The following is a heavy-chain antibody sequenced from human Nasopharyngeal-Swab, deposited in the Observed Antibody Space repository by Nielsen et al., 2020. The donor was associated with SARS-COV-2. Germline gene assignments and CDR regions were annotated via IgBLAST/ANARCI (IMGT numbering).Heavy chain of an antibody. CDR2: INPSGGST. J-gene: IGHJ4*02. V-gene: IGHV1-46*01. Sequence: ASVKASCKASGYTFTSYYMHWVRQAPGQGLEWMGIINPSGGSTSYAQKFQGRVTMTRDTSTSTVYMELSSLRSEDTAVYYCAARGSCSSTSCYADYWGQGTLVTVSS. CDR1: GYTFTSYY. D-gene: IGHD2-2*01. CDR3: AARGSCSSTSCYADY.